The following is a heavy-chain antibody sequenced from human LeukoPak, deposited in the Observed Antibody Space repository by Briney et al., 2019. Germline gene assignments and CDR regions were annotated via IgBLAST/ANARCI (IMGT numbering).Heavy chain of an antibody. Sequence: ASVKVSCTASGYTFTGYYMHWVRQAPGQGLEWMGWINPNSGGTNYAQKFQGRVTMTRDTSISTAYMELSRLRSDDTAVYYCARGSLGDSTYSSSWYSTAYWGQGTLVTVSS. V-gene: IGHV1-2*02. J-gene: IGHJ4*02. CDR2: INPNSGGT. CDR3: ARGSLGDSTYSSSWYSTAY. CDR1: GYTFTGYY. D-gene: IGHD6-13*01.